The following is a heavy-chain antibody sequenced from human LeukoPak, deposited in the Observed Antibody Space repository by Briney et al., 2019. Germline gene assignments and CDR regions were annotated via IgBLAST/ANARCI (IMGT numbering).Heavy chain of an antibody. CDR1: GGSISSYY. CDR3: ARDYDGYSYGYYYYYGMDV. V-gene: IGHV4-4*07. D-gene: IGHD5-18*01. J-gene: IGHJ6*02. Sequence: SETLSLTCTVSGGSISSYYWSWIRQPAGKGLEWIGRIYTSGSTNYNPSLKSRVTMSVDTSKNQFSLKLSSVTAADTAVYYCARDYDGYSYGYYYYYGMDVRGQGTTVTVSS. CDR2: IYTSGST.